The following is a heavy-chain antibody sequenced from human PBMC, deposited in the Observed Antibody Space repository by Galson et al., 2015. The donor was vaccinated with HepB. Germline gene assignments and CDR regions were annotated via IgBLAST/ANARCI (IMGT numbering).Heavy chain of an antibody. CDR1: GFAFDSHA. CDR2: ITGKGDST. V-gene: IGHV3-23*01. CDR3: AKGYGLFDP. D-gene: IGHD5-18*01. J-gene: IGHJ5*02. Sequence: SLRLSCAASGFAFDSHAMSWVRQAPGRGLAWISGITGKGDSTFYADSVKGRFTVSKDNSNNMLYLQMNSLRAEDAGLYFCAKGYGLFDPWGQGILVTVSS.